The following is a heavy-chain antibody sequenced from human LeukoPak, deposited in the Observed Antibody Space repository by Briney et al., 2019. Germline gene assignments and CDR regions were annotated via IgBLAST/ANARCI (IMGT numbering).Heavy chain of an antibody. J-gene: IGHJ4*02. V-gene: IGHV4-39*01. CDR3: ARQRDFEGYYFDY. D-gene: IGHD3-3*01. CDR1: GGSISSSSYY. Sequence: SETLSLTCTVSGGSISSSSYYWGWIRQPPGKGLEWIGSIYYSGSTYYNPSLKSRVTISVDASKNQFSLKLSSVTAADTAVYYCARQRDFEGYYFDYWGQGTLVTVSS. CDR2: IYYSGST.